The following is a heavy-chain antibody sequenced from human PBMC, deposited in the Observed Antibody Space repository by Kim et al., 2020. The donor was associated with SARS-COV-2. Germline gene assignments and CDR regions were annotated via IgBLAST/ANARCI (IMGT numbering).Heavy chain of an antibody. D-gene: IGHD3-10*01. J-gene: IGHJ2*01. CDR3: ARDIKFDGFAFFDL. CDR1: GITLTNNH. V-gene: IGHV3-66*01. CDR2: IYVGGTI. Sequence: GGSLRLSCAASGITLTNNHMNWVRQAPGKGLEWVSVIYVGGTIDYADSVKDRFTISRDTSKNTVYLEMNSLRAEDTAVYYCARDIKFDGFAFFDLWGRGT.